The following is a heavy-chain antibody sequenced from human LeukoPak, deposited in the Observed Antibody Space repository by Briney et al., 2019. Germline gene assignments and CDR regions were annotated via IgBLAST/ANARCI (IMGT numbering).Heavy chain of an antibody. J-gene: IGHJ5*02. V-gene: IGHV4-4*07. Sequence: SETLSLTCTVSGGSISSYYWSWIRQPAGKGLEWIGRIYTSGSTNYNPPLKSRVTISVDKSKNQFSLKLSSVTAADTAVYYCARGPGYPSWFDPWGQGTLVTVSS. CDR1: GGSISSYY. CDR3: ARGPGYPSWFDP. CDR2: IYTSGST. D-gene: IGHD5-12*01.